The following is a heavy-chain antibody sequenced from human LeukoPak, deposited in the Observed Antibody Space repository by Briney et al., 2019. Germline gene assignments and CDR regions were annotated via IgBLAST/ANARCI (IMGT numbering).Heavy chain of an antibody. D-gene: IGHD2-15*01. CDR1: GYSFTSYW. V-gene: IGHV5-51*01. CDR3: ARQRRYCSGGSCYSRSLDV. CDR2: IYPGDSDT. J-gene: IGHJ6*02. Sequence: GESLKISCKGSGYSFTSYWIGWVRPMPGKGLEWMGIIYPGDSDTRYSPSFQGQVTISADKSISTAYLQWSSLKASDTAMYYCARQRRYCSGGSCYSRSLDVWGQGTTVTVSS.